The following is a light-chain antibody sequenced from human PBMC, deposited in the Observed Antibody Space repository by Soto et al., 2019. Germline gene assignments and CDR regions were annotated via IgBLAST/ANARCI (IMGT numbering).Light chain of an antibody. CDR3: QQTYSTLSIT. J-gene: IGKJ5*01. CDR1: ESIARN. V-gene: IGKV1-39*01. CDR2: AAS. Sequence: DIQMTQSPSSLSASVGDRVTITCRASESIARNLNWYQQKPGKAPKLLIYAASSLQNGVPSRFRGGGSGTDFALTISNLQPEDFATYYCQQTYSTLSITFGQGTRLEIK.